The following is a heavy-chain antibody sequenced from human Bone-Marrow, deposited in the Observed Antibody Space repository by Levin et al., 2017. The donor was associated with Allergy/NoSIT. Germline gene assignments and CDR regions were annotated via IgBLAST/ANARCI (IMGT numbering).Heavy chain of an antibody. V-gene: IGHV3-48*03. CDR1: GFTFRSFE. Sequence: GESLKISCAASGFTFRSFEMNWLRQAPGRGLEWVAYIGSSGSTIYYADSVKGRFTISRDNVKNSLYLQMNSLRGEDTAIYYCARESRDWPYYFDYWGQGTLVTVSS. CDR3: ARESRDWPYYFDY. CDR2: IGSSGSTI. D-gene: IGHD3-10*01. J-gene: IGHJ4*02.